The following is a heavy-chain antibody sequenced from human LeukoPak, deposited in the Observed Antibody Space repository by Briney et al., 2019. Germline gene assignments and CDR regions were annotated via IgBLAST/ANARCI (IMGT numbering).Heavy chain of an antibody. CDR1: GFTFGIYA. CDR3: AKVAKYYYGPETYYFFGQ. D-gene: IGHD3-10*01. V-gene: IGHV3-23*01. Sequence: GGSLRLSCAASGFTFGIYAMSWVRQAPGQGLDWVSAISARDGSTYYADSVKGRFTISRDNSKNTLYLQMNSLRVEDTAVYYCAKVAKYYYGPETYYFFGQWGQGTPVTASS. J-gene: IGHJ1*01. CDR2: ISARDGST.